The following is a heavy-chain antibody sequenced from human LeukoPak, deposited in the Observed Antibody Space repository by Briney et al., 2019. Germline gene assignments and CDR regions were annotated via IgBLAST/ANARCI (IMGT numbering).Heavy chain of an antibody. J-gene: IGHJ4*02. Sequence: SETLSLTCTVSGGSISSYYWSWIRQPPGKGLEWIGYIYYSGNTNYNPSLKSRVTISVDTSKNQFSLKLSSVTAADTAVYYCASILRDYYDSSGYYFNYWGQGTLVTVSS. CDR1: GGSISSYY. CDR3: ASILRDYYDSSGYYFNY. V-gene: IGHV4-59*08. D-gene: IGHD3-22*01. CDR2: IYYSGNT.